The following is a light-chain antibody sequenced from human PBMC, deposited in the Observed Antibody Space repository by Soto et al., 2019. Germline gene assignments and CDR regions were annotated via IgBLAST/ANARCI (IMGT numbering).Light chain of an antibody. Sequence: EIVLTQSPGTLSLSPGERATLSCRASQSVDSGYLAWYQQKPGQAPRLLIHGASTRATGVPARFSGSGSGTDLTLTITRPQSEDFAVYCCQQYDNWPRTFGQGTRLEI. J-gene: IGKJ5*01. V-gene: IGKV3-20*01. CDR1: QSVDSGY. CDR3: QQYDNWPRT. CDR2: GAS.